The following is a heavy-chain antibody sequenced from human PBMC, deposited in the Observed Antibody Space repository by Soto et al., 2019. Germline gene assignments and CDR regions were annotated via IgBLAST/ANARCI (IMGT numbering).Heavy chain of an antibody. J-gene: IGHJ6*02. CDR2: IWYDGSNK. D-gene: IGHD3-16*01. V-gene: IGHV3-33*01. CDR3: ARVGGGNKDYYGMDV. Sequence: GGSLRLSCAASGFTFSSYGMHWGRQAPGKGLEWVAVIWYDGSNKYYADSVKGRFTISRDNSKNTLCLQMNSLRAEDTAVYYCARVGGGNKDYYGMDVWGQGTTVTVSS. CDR1: GFTFSSYG.